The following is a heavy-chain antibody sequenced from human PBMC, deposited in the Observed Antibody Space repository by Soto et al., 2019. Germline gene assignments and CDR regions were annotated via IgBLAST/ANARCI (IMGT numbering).Heavy chain of an antibody. V-gene: IGHV3-48*02. CDR1: GFIFSKYS. Sequence: GGSLRLSCGASGFIFSKYSMNWVRQAPGKWLEWLSYISSNSVTIYYADSVRGRFTIFRDNAKNSLYLQMNSLRDEDTAVYYCAREDILGTRSFDYWGQGXLVTVSS. CDR3: AREDILGTRSFDY. J-gene: IGHJ4*02. CDR2: ISSNSVTI. D-gene: IGHD1-26*01.